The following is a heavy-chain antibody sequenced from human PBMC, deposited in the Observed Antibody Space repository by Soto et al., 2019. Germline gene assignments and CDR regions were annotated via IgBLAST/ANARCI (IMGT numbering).Heavy chain of an antibody. V-gene: IGHV3-53*01. J-gene: IGHJ6*02. CDR2: IYNDGTT. CDR3: VRPLPSGRNYGMDV. D-gene: IGHD3-10*01. CDR1: GLSVRNNY. Sequence: GGSLRLSCTASGLSVRNNYMSWVRQAPGMGLERVSVIYNDGTTYYADSVKGRFTISRDTSKNTLSLQMDSLRAEDTAVYYCVRPLPSGRNYGMDVWGQGTTVTVSS.